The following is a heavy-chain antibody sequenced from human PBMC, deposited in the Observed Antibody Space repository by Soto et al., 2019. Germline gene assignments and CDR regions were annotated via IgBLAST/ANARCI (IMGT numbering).Heavy chain of an antibody. CDR1: GGSISSGDYY. D-gene: IGHD4-17*01. CDR3: ARKFYGDYGGDYFDY. V-gene: IGHV4-30-4*01. Sequence: SETLSLTCTVSGGSISSGDYYWSWIRQPPGKGLEWIGYIYYSGSTYYNPSLKSRVTISVDTSKNQFSLKLSSVTAADTAVYYCARKFYGDYGGDYFDYWGQGTLVTVSS. CDR2: IYYSGST. J-gene: IGHJ4*02.